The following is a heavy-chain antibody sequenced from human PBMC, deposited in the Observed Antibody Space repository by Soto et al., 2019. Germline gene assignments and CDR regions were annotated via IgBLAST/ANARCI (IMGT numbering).Heavy chain of an antibody. CDR2: ISGSGGST. CDR3: AKHNDYYDSSEVGFDY. Sequence: EVQLLESGGGLVQPGGSLRLSCAASGFTFSSYAMSWVRQAPGKGLEWVSAISGSGGSTYYADSVKGRFTISRDNSKNTSYLHMNSLRAEDTAVYYCAKHNDYYDSSEVGFDYWGQGTLVSVSS. D-gene: IGHD3-22*01. J-gene: IGHJ4*02. CDR1: GFTFSSYA. V-gene: IGHV3-23*01.